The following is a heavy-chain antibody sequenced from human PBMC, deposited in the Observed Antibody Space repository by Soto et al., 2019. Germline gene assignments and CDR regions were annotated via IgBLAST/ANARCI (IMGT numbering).Heavy chain of an antibody. J-gene: IGHJ6*02. CDR2: IYFSGST. Sequence: SETLSLTCTVSGGSISSTSYYWGWIRQPPGKGLEWIGSIYFSGSTYYNPSLKSRVTISVDTSKNQFSLKLSSVTAADTAVYYCARPLGYSYGSDYGMDVWGQGTTVTVSS. CDR3: ARPLGYSYGSDYGMDV. D-gene: IGHD5-18*01. CDR1: GGSISSTSYY. V-gene: IGHV4-39*01.